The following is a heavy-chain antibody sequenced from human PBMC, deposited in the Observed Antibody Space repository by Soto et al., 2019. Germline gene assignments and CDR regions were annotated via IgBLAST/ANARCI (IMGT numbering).Heavy chain of an antibody. Sequence: QVQLVESGGGVVQPGRSLRLSCAASGFTFSSYAMHWVRQAPGKGLEWVAVISYDGSNKYYADSVKGRFTISRDNSKNTLYLQMNSLTAEDTAVYYCARENSSSWPTYYYYGMDVWGQGTTVTVSS. J-gene: IGHJ6*02. CDR1: GFTFSSYA. CDR3: ARENSSSWPTYYYYGMDV. V-gene: IGHV3-30-3*01. CDR2: ISYDGSNK. D-gene: IGHD6-13*01.